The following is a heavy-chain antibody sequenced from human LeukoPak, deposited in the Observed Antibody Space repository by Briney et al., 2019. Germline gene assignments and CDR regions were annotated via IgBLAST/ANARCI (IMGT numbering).Heavy chain of an antibody. J-gene: IGHJ6*02. CDR1: GYSFTSYW. Sequence: NPGESLKISCEGSGYSFTSYWIGWVRQMPGKGLEWMGIIYPGDSDTRYSPSFQGQVTISADKSISTAYLQWSSLKASDTAMYYCARVYSGSYLYYYGMDVWGQGTTVTVSS. V-gene: IGHV5-51*01. D-gene: IGHD1-26*01. CDR2: IYPGDSDT. CDR3: ARVYSGSYLYYYGMDV.